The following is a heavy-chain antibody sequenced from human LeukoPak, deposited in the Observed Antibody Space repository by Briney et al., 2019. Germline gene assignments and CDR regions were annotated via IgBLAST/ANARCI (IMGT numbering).Heavy chain of an antibody. CDR3: ARAGRDGYNPLFDY. J-gene: IGHJ4*02. CDR1: GGSISSGNYY. D-gene: IGHD5-24*01. CDR2: IYYRGST. V-gene: IGHV4-30-4*08. Sequence: PSETLSLTCTVSGGSISSGNYYWSWIRQPPGKGLEWIGYIYYRGSTYYTPSLKRRVTISVDSSKNQFSQKLSSVTAADTAVYYCARAGRDGYNPLFDYWGQGTLVTVSS.